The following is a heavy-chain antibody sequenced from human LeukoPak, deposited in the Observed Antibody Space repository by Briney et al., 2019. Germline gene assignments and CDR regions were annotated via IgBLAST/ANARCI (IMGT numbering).Heavy chain of an antibody. CDR2: IIPILGIA. Sequence: GASVKVSCKASGGTFSSYAISWVRQAPGQGLEWMGRIIPILGIANYAQKFQGRVTITADKSTSTAYMELSSLRSEDTAVYYCARDLRDGHHVDYWGQGTLVTVSS. CDR3: ARDLRDGHHVDY. CDR1: GGTFSSYA. J-gene: IGHJ4*02. V-gene: IGHV1-69*04. D-gene: IGHD5-24*01.